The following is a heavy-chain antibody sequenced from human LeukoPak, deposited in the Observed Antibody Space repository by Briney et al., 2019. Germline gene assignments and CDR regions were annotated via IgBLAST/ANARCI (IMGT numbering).Heavy chain of an antibody. J-gene: IGHJ4*02. V-gene: IGHV3-7*01. CDR1: GFTFSSYW. D-gene: IGHD6-6*01. Sequence: GGSLRLSCAASGFTFSSYWISWVRQAAGKGLEWVANIKQDGSEKHYVDSVKGRFTISRDNAKKSLFLHMNSLRVEDTAVYYCARGSEYTSSTNYYFDYWGQGTLVTVSS. CDR3: ARGSEYTSSTNYYFDY. CDR2: IKQDGSEK.